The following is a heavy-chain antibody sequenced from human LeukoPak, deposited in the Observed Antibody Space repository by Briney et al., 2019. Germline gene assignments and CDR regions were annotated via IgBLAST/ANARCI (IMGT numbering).Heavy chain of an antibody. CDR3: ARVTVPISGYEPLDY. J-gene: IGHJ4*02. CDR2: ISKGSGYI. D-gene: IGHD5-12*01. Sequence: GGSLRLSCVGSGFTFSNYSFNWVRQAPGKGLEWVSSISKGSGYIYQTDSVKGRFTISRDNAKNSLYLQMNSLRAEDTAVYYCARVTVPISGYEPLDYWGQGTLVTVSS. CDR1: GFTFSNYS. V-gene: IGHV3-21*01.